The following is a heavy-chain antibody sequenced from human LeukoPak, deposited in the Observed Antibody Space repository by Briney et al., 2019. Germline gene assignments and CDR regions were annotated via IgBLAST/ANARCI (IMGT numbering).Heavy chain of an antibody. D-gene: IGHD4-17*01. J-gene: IGHJ4*02. CDR3: ANLYGDFGFDY. Sequence: GRSLRLSCAASGFTFDSYGMHWVRQAPGKGLGWVSAISGSDDSTYYADSVKGRFTISRDNSKNTLYLQMNSLRAEDRAVYYCANLYGDFGFDYWGQGTLVTVSS. CDR2: ISGSDDST. CDR1: GFTFDSYG. V-gene: IGHV3-23*01.